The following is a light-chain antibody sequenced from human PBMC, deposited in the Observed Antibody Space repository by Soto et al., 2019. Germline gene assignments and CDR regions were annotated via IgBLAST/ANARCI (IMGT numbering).Light chain of an antibody. V-gene: IGLV2-23*02. CDR3: CSYAGSSIHVV. J-gene: IGLJ2*01. CDR2: EVS. CDR1: SSDVGSYNL. Sequence: QSALTQPASVSGSPGQSITISCTGTSSDVGSYNLVSWYQQHPGKAPKLMIYEVSKRPSGVSHRFSGSKSGKTASLTISGLQAEDEADYYCCSYAGSSIHVVFGGGTKLTVL.